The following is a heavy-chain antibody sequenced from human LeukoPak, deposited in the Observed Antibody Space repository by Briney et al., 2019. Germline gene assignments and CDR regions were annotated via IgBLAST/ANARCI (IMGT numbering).Heavy chain of an antibody. D-gene: IGHD4-11*01. V-gene: IGHV3-7*01. CDR2: IKTDASEK. CDR1: GFIFSNCW. J-gene: IGHJ1*01. Sequence: GGSLRLSCETSGFIFSNCWMTWVRQAPGKGLEWVANIKTDASEKYYADSVKGRFTISRDNAKMSLYLQMNSLRVEDTAVYYCATYSTRNAREFQSWGQGTLVTVSS. CDR3: ATYSTRNAREFQS.